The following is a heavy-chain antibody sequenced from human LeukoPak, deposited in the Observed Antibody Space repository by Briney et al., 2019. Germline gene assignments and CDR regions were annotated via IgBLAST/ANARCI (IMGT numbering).Heavy chain of an antibody. J-gene: IGHJ6*03. CDR1: GGSFSGYY. CDR3: ARNSGYDFGVLYYYYMDV. Sequence: SETLSLTCAVYGGSFSGYYWSWIRQPPGKGLEWIGEINHSGSTNYNPSLKSRVTISVDTSKNQFSLKLSSVTAADTAVYYCARNSGYDFGVLYYYYMDVWGKGTTVTVSS. V-gene: IGHV4-34*01. CDR2: INHSGST. D-gene: IGHD5-12*01.